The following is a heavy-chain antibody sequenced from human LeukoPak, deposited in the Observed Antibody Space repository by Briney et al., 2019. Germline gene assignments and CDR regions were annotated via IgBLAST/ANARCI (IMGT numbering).Heavy chain of an antibody. CDR1: GYSFTSYW. Sequence: GESLKISCKGSGYSFTSYWIGWVRQMPGKGLEWMGIIYPGDSDSRYSPSFQGQVTISADKSISTAYLHWSSLKASDTAMYYCARADYGDYGGFDYWGQGTLVTVSS. D-gene: IGHD4-17*01. V-gene: IGHV5-51*01. J-gene: IGHJ4*02. CDR3: ARADYGDYGGFDY. CDR2: IYPGDSDS.